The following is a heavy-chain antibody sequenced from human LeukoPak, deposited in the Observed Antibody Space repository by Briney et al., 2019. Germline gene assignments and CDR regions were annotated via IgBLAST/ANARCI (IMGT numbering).Heavy chain of an antibody. Sequence: ASVKVSCKASGYTFTGYYIHWVRQAPGQGLEWMGWINPNSGGTNYAQKFQGRVTMTRDTSISTAYMELSSLRSEDTAVYYCARGRRGVIITSWIPHNWFDPWGQGTLVTVSS. CDR2: INPNSGGT. D-gene: IGHD3-10*01. CDR3: ARGRRGVIITSWIPHNWFDP. V-gene: IGHV1-2*02. J-gene: IGHJ5*02. CDR1: GYTFTGYY.